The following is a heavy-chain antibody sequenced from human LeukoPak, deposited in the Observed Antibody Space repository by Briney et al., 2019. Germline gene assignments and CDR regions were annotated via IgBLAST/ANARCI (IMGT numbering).Heavy chain of an antibody. D-gene: IGHD5-12*01. V-gene: IGHV3-23*01. J-gene: IGHJ4*02. CDR1: GFTFSSYA. CDR3: ANVEMATITGTDY. Sequence: GGSLRLSCAASGFTFSSYATSWVRQAPGKGLEWVSAISGSGGSTYYADSVKGRFTISRDNSKNTLYLQMNSLRAEDTAVYYCANVEMATITGTDYWGQGTLVTVSS. CDR2: ISGSGGST.